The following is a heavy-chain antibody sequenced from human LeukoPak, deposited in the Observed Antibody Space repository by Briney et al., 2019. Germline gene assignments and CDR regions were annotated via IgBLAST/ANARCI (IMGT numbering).Heavy chain of an antibody. CDR2: INAGNGNT. Sequence: ASVKVSCKASGYTFTSYAMHWVRQAPGQRLEWMGWINAGNGNTKYSQKFQGRVTITRDTSASTAYMELSSLRSEDTAVYYCARGVGATSDLDYWGQGTLVTVSS. D-gene: IGHD1-26*01. CDR1: GYTFTSYA. J-gene: IGHJ4*02. CDR3: ARGVGATSDLDY. V-gene: IGHV1-3*01.